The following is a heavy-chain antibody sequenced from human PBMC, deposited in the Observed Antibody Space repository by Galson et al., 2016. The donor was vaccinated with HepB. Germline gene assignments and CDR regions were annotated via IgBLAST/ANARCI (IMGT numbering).Heavy chain of an antibody. Sequence: SLRLSCAASGFIFSEYYMSWMRQAPGKGLEWISYISSSGGIIKYAGSVKGRFTISRDNNQNSVSLQMTGLTAGDTAVYYCAKGASRRLSHHGVDVWGQGASVIVSS. CDR1: GFIFSEYY. D-gene: IGHD6-6*01. CDR3: AKGASRRLSHHGVDV. V-gene: IGHV3-11*01. CDR2: ISSSGGII. J-gene: IGHJ6*02.